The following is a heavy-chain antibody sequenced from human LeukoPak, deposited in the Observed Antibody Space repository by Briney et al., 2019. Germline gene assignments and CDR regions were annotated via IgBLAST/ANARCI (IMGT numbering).Heavy chain of an antibody. J-gene: IGHJ4*02. D-gene: IGHD3-22*01. CDR2: IYGNAGRT. CDR1: GFTFSSYS. CDR3: ARARSDNYYSGVNY. V-gene: IGHV3-23*01. Sequence: EPGGSLRLSCAASGFTFSSYSMNWVRQAPGKGLEWVSGIYGNAGRTFYADSVKGRFTMSRDNSKNTLYLQMDSLRAEDTAMYYCARARSDNYYSGVNYWGQGTLVTVSS.